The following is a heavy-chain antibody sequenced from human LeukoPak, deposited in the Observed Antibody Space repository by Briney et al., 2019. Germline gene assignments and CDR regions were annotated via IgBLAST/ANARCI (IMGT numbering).Heavy chain of an antibody. CDR1: GYTFTSYD. J-gene: IGHJ6*03. CDR3: ARKQIVVVPGGYYYYYMDV. V-gene: IGHV1-8*01. CDR2: MNPNSGNT. D-gene: IGHD2-2*01. Sequence: ASVKVSCKASGYTFTSYDINWVRQATGQGLEWMGWMNPNSGNTGYAQKFQGRVTMTRNTSISTAYMELSSLRSEDTAVYFCARKQIVVVPGGYYYYYMDVWGKGTTVTVSS.